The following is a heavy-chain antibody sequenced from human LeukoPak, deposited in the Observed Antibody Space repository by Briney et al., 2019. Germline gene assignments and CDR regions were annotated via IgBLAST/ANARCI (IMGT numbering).Heavy chain of an antibody. CDR1: GVTFRSFV. CDR3: SKERPEEYYASGSYFDY. CDR2: ISYEDGTNK. V-gene: IGHV3-30*04. Sequence: GRSLRLSCATSGVTFRSFVMHWVRQAPGKGLEWVAAISYEDGTNKYYADSVKGRFTISRDNSKYTVYLEMNSLRVEDTAMYYCSKERPEEYYASGSYFDYWGQGTLVTVSS. J-gene: IGHJ4*02. D-gene: IGHD3-10*01.